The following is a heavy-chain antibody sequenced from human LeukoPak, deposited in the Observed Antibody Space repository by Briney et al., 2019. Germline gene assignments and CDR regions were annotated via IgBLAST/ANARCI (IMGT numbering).Heavy chain of an antibody. CDR2: FSSGGLST. CDR3: ARGGIAPFDY. D-gene: IGHD2-15*01. Sequence: PGGSLRLSCAASGFTFSNAWMSWVRQAPGKGLEWVSTFSSGGLSTYYADSVKGRFTISRDNSKNTLYLQMNSLRAEDTAVYYCARGGIAPFDYWGQGTLVTVSS. V-gene: IGHV3-66*01. CDR1: GFTFSNAW. J-gene: IGHJ4*02.